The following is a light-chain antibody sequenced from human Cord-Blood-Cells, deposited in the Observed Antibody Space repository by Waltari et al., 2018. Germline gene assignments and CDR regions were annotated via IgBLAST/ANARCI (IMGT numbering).Light chain of an antibody. CDR3: AAWDDSLSGWV. CDR1: SSTIGSNY. CDR2: RNN. V-gene: IGLV1-47*01. J-gene: IGLJ3*02. Sequence: QSVLTQPPSASGTPGQRVTISCSGSSSTIGSNYVYWYQQLPGTAPKLLIYRNNQRPSGVPDRFSCSKSGTSASLAISGLRSEDEADYYCAAWDDSLSGWVFGGGTKLTVL.